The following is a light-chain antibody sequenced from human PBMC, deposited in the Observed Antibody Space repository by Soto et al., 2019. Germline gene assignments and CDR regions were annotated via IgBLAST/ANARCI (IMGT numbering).Light chain of an antibody. CDR3: QQFGSSHGFT. J-gene: IGKJ3*01. CDR2: GTS. CDR1: ESIESRY. V-gene: IGKV3-20*01. Sequence: EIVLTQSPATLSLSPGERATLSCRASESIESRYLAWYQQRPGQAPRLLIYGTSSRATGIPYRFSGSGSVTDFSLSISRLEPEDFAVYYCQQFGSSHGFTFGPGTKVDIK.